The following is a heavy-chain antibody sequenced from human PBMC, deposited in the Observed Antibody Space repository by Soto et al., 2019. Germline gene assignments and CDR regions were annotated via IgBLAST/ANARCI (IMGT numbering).Heavy chain of an antibody. J-gene: IGHJ4*02. Sequence: GGSLRLSCAASGFTFSSYWMHWVRQAPGKGLVWVSRINSDGSSTSYADSVKGRFTISRDNAKNTLYLQMNSLRAEDTAVYYCARERINPQTAGNAFDYWGQGTLVTVSS. D-gene: IGHD6-13*01. CDR2: INSDGSST. CDR1: GFTFSSYW. CDR3: ARERINPQTAGNAFDY. V-gene: IGHV3-74*01.